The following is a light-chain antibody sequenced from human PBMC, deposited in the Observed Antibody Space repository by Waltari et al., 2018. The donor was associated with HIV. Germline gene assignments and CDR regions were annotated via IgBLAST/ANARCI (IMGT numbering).Light chain of an antibody. CDR1: SNDVGGYDY. V-gene: IGLV2-14*01. CDR3: CSYAGNASYV. Sequence: QSALTQPASVSGSPGQSITISCTGTSNDVGGYDYVLWYQQYPGKAPKLIITEVTNRPAGVSGRFSGSKSGDTASLTISGLQIEDDADYFCCSYAGNASYVFGSGTKVTVL. J-gene: IGLJ1*01. CDR2: EVT.